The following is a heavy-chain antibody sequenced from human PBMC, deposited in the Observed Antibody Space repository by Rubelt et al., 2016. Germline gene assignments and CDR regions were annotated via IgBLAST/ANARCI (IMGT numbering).Heavy chain of an antibody. CDR2: IYHSGST. V-gene: IGHV4-4*02. J-gene: IGHJ4*02. Sequence: QVQLQESGPGLVEPSGTLSLTCAVSGGSISSSNWWSWVRQPPGKGLEWIGEIYHSGSTNYNPSLKSRVTISVDTSINQVSLKLTSVTAADTAVYYCARGYDFWSGRSTGFDYWGQGTLVTVSS. D-gene: IGHD3-3*01. CDR1: GGSISSSNW. CDR3: ARGYDFWSGRSTGFDY.